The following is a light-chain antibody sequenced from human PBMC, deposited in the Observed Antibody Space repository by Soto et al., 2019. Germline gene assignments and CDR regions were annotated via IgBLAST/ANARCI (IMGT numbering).Light chain of an antibody. CDR2: GTS. V-gene: IGKV3-20*01. CDR3: QQYGSSIT. J-gene: IGKJ5*01. CDR1: QSVKSSY. Sequence: IVLKQSPGTLSLTPGERATLPCRASQSVKSSYLAWYQHKPGQALRLLIYGTSSRATGIPDRFSGSGSGTDFTLTISSLEPEDFAVYYCQQYGSSITFGQGTRLEI.